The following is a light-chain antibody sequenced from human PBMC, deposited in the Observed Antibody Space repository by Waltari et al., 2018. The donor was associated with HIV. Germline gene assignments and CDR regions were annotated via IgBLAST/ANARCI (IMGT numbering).Light chain of an antibody. J-gene: IGLJ1*01. V-gene: IGLV1-47*01. CDR2: RNN. CDR3: AAWDGRRGV. Sequence: QSVLTQPPSASGTPGQRVTISCSGSSSNIGSNYVYWYQQLPGTAPKLLIYRNNQLPSGVPDRFSGSKSGTSASLAIRGLRSEDEADYYCAAWDGRRGVFGTGTKVTVL. CDR1: SSNIGSNY.